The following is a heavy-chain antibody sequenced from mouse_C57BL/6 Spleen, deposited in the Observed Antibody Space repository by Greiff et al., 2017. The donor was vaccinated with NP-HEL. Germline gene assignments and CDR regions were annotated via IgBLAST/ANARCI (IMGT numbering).Heavy chain of an antibody. V-gene: IGHV1-50*01. Sequence: QVQLQQSGAELVKPGASVKLSCKASGYTFTSYWMQWVKQRPGQGLEWIGEIDPSDSYTNYNQKFKGKATLTVDTSSSTAYMQLSSLTSEDSAVYYCARWDGYWGQGTTLTVSS. CDR3: ARWDGY. D-gene: IGHD4-1*01. J-gene: IGHJ2*01. CDR2: IDPSDSYT. CDR1: GYTFTSYW.